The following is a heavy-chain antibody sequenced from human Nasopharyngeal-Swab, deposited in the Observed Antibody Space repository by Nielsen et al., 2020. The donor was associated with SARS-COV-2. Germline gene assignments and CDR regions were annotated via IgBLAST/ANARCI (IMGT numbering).Heavy chain of an antibody. CDR2: IDTNTGNP. CDR3: ATGLLGYTYAFGN. J-gene: IGHJ4*02. V-gene: IGHV7-4-1*02. Sequence: WVRQAPGQGLEWMGWIDTNTGNPTYAQGFTGRFVFSSDTSVSTAYLQISSLKAEDTAMYYRATGLLGYTYAFGNWGQGTLVTVSS. D-gene: IGHD5-18*01.